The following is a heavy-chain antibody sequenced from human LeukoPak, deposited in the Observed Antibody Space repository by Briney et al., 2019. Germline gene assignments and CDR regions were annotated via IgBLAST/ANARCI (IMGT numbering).Heavy chain of an antibody. D-gene: IGHD2/OR15-2a*01. Sequence: SGGSLRLSCAASGVTFSSYWMHWVRQAPGKGLVWVTRINSDGSGTTYADSVKGRFTISRDNAKNTLYLQMNSLRVEDTAVYYCARDQRYFNYFQDWGQGTLVTVSS. CDR3: ARDQRYFNYFQD. CDR2: INSDGSGT. J-gene: IGHJ1*01. V-gene: IGHV3-74*03. CDR1: GVTFSSYW.